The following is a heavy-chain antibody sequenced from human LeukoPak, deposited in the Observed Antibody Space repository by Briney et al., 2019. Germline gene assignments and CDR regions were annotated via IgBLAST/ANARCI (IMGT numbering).Heavy chain of an antibody. D-gene: IGHD3-10*01. Sequence: GGSLRLSCAASGFTFSSYSMNWVRQAPGKGLEWVSYISSSSSTIYYADSVKGRFTISRDNAKNSLYLQMNSLRAEDTAVYYCAREGVMVRGEAFDIWGQGTMVTVSS. J-gene: IGHJ3*02. CDR3: AREGVMVRGEAFDI. V-gene: IGHV3-48*04. CDR2: ISSSSSTI. CDR1: GFTFSSYS.